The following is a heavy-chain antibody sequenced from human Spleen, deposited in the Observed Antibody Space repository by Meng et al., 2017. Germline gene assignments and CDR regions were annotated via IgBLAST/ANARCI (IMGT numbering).Heavy chain of an antibody. CDR2: INADNGNT. CDR3: ARESWQMVNDY. V-gene: IGHV1-3*01. J-gene: IGHJ4*02. D-gene: IGHD2-21*01. Sequence: QVQLVQSGAELKKPGASLKVSCKASGYVFTSYAMHWVRQAPGQRLEWMGWINADNGNTKYSQKFQERVIITRDTSASTVYMELSSLRSEDTAMYYCARESWQMVNDYWGQGTLVTVSS. CDR1: GYVFTSYA.